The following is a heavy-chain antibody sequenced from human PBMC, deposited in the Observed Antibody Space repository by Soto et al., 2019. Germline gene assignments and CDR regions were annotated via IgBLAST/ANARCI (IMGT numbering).Heavy chain of an antibody. CDR2: IYYSGST. D-gene: IGHD6-13*01. Sequence: PSETLSLTCTVSGCSISSYYWSWIRQPPGKGLEWIGYIYYSGSTNYNPSLKSRVTISVDTSENQFSLKLSSVTAADTAVYYCARCTAGTVDYWGQGTLVTVSS. CDR1: GCSISSYY. J-gene: IGHJ4*02. CDR3: ARCTAGTVDY. V-gene: IGHV4-59*08.